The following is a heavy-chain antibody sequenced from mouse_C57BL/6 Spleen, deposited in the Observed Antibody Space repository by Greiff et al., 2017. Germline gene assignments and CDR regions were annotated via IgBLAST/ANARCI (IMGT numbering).Heavy chain of an antibody. Sequence: QVHVKQPGAELVKPGASVKLSCKASGYTFTSYWMHWVKQRPGRGLEWIGRIDPNSGGTKYNEKFKSKATLTVDKPSSTAYMQLSSLTSEDSAVYYCARWQSKGLAWFAYWGQGTLVTVSA. CDR1: GYTFTSYW. D-gene: IGHD3-3*01. V-gene: IGHV1-72*01. CDR3: ARWQSKGLAWFAY. J-gene: IGHJ3*01. CDR2: IDPNSGGT.